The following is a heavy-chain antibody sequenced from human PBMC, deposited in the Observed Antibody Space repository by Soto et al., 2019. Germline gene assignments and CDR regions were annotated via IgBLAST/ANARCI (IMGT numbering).Heavy chain of an antibody. D-gene: IGHD5-12*01. J-gene: IGHJ4*02. Sequence: ASVKVSCKASGYTFTSYYMHWVRQAPGQGLEWMGIINPSGGSTSYAQKFQGRVTMTRDTSTSTVYMELSSLRSEDTAVYYCARDLEGDGYNYGGFDYWGQGTLVTVSS. CDR1: GYTFTSYY. CDR2: INPSGGST. CDR3: ARDLEGDGYNYGGFDY. V-gene: IGHV1-46*03.